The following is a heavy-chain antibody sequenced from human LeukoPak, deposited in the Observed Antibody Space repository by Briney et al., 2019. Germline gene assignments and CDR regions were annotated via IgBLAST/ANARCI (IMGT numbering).Heavy chain of an antibody. CDR1: GFSLTNYW. V-gene: IGHV3-23*01. Sequence: PGGSLRLSCAASGFSLTNYWMHWVRQAPGKGLEWVSAITSSGATTYYADSVKGRFTISRDNSKNTLYLQMNSLRAEDTAVYHCAKDLGTSGWYINSWGQGTLVTVSS. J-gene: IGHJ4*02. CDR3: AKDLGTSGWYINS. CDR2: ITSSGATT. D-gene: IGHD6-19*01.